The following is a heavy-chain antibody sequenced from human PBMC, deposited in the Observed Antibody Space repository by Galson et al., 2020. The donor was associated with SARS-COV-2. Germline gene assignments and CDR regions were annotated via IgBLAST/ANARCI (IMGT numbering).Heavy chain of an antibody. CDR3: ARHKSGSGRMGFLSSVRYGMDV. D-gene: IGHD3-10*01. Sequence: GESLKISCKGSGYSFTSYWIGWVRQMPGKGLEWMGIIYPGDSDTRYSPSFQGQVTISADKSISTAYLQWSSLKASDTAMYYCARHKSGSGRMGFLSSVRYGMDVWGQGTTVTVSS. J-gene: IGHJ6*02. CDR1: GYSFTSYW. V-gene: IGHV5-51*01. CDR2: IYPGDSDT.